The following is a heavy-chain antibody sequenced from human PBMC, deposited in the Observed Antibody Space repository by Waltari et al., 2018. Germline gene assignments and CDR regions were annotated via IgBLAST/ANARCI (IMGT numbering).Heavy chain of an antibody. D-gene: IGHD3-22*01. V-gene: IGHV4-34*01. CDR2: INHSGST. Sequence: QVQLQQWGAGLLKPSETLSLTCAVYGGSFSGYYWSWIRQPPGKGLEWIGEINHSGSTNYNPSLKSRVTISVDTSKNQFSLKLSSVTAADTAVYYCARDRDYYDSSGRARFDYWGQGTLVTVSS. CDR1: GGSFSGYY. J-gene: IGHJ4*02. CDR3: ARDRDYYDSSGRARFDY.